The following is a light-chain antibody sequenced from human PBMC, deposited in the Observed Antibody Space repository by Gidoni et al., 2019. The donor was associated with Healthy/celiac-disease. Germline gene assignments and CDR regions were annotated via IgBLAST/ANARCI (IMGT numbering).Light chain of an antibody. J-gene: IGLJ2*01. CDR3: SSYTSSSPVV. CDR2: EVS. V-gene: IGLV2-14*01. CDR1: SSDVGGYNY. Sequence: SPGQSITISCTGTSSDVGGYNYVSWYQQHPGKAPKLMIYEVSNRPSGVSNRFSGSKSGNTASLTISGLQAEDEADYYCSSYTSSSPVVFGGGTKLTVL.